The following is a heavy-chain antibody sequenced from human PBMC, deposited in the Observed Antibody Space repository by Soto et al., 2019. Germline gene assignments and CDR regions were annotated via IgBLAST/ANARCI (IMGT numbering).Heavy chain of an antibody. CDR3: ARQIYDSDTGPNCQYYFDS. CDR2: IDPSDSQT. CDR1: GYSFAGYW. Sequence: GESLKIYCKGAGYSFAGYWITWVRQKPGKGLEWMGRIDPSDSQTYYSPSFRGHVTISATKSITTVFLQWSSLRASDTAMYYCARQIYDSDTGPNCQYYFDSWGQGTPVTVSS. J-gene: IGHJ4*02. V-gene: IGHV5-10-1*01. D-gene: IGHD3-22*01.